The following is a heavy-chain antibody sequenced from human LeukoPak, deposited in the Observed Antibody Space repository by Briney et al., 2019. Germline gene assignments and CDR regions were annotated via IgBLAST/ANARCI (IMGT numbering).Heavy chain of an antibody. CDR3: ARAPYSSSWSVDY. D-gene: IGHD6-13*01. V-gene: IGHV3-21*01. J-gene: IGHJ4*02. CDR1: GFTFSSYS. CDR2: ISSSSSYI. Sequence: GGSLRLSCAASGFTFSSYSMNWVRQAPGKGLEWVSSISSSSSYIYYADSVKGRFTISRDNAKNSLYLQMNSLRAEDTAVYYCARAPYSSSWSVDYWGQGTLVTVSS.